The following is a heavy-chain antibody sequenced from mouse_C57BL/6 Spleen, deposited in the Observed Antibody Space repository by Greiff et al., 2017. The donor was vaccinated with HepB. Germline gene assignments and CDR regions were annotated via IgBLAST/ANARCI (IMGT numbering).Heavy chain of an antibody. Sequence: EVKLMESGAGLVKPGGSLKLSCAASGFTFSSYAMSWVRQTPEKRLEWVAYISSGGDYIYYADTVKGRFTISRDNARNTLYLQMSRLKSEDTAMYYCTREGLGKGYYFDYWGQGTTLTVSS. CDR1: GFTFSSYA. D-gene: IGHD4-1*01. CDR2: ISSGGDYI. CDR3: TREGLGKGYYFDY. J-gene: IGHJ2*01. V-gene: IGHV5-9-1*02.